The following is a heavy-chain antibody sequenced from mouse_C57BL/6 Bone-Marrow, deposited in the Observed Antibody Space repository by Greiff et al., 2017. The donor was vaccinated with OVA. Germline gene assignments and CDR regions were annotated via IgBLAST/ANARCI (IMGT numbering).Heavy chain of an antibody. CDR1: GYTFTDYE. CDR3: TRGYSNYYAMDY. J-gene: IGHJ4*01. D-gene: IGHD2-5*01. V-gene: IGHV1-15*01. Sequence: VQLQQSGAELVRPGASVTLSCKASGYTFTDYEMHWVKQTPVHGLEWIGAIDPETGGTAYNQKFKGKAILTADKSSSTAYMALRSLTSEDSAVYYGTRGYSNYYAMDYWGQGTSVTVSS. CDR2: IDPETGGT.